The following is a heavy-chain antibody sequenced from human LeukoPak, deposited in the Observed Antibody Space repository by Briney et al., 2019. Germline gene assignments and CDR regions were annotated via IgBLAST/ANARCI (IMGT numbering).Heavy chain of an antibody. CDR3: VSSGVVVGATRAEGLDY. Sequence: GVSLRLSCAASGFTFSSHAMSWGRQAPGKGLEWVSAISGSGGSTYYADSVKGRFTISRDNSKNTLYLQMNSLRAEDTAVYYCVSSGVVVGATRAEGLDYWGQGTLVTVSS. CDR1: GFTFSSHA. CDR2: ISGSGGST. D-gene: IGHD1-26*01. J-gene: IGHJ4*02. V-gene: IGHV3-23*01.